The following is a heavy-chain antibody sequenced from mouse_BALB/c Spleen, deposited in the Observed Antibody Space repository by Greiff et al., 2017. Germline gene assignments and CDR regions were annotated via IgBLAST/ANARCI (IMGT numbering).Heavy chain of an antibody. CDR1: GFTFSSYT. V-gene: IGHV5-12-2*01. D-gene: IGHD1-1*01. Sequence: EVQLVESGGGLVQPGGSLKLSCAASGFTFSSYTMSWVRQTPEQRLEWVAYISNGGGSTYYPDTVKGRFTISRDNAKNTLYLQLSSLKSGDTAMYYCAKYRTHGGTTVGYFDVWGAGTTVTVSS. CDR3: AKYRTHGGTTVGYFDV. J-gene: IGHJ1*01. CDR2: ISNGGGST.